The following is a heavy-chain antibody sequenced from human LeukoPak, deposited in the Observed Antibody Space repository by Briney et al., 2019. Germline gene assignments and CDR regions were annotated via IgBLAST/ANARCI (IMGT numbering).Heavy chain of an antibody. V-gene: IGHV3-30*18. CDR2: ISYDGSNK. D-gene: IGHD6-13*01. CDR3: AKVGAAAGSTYYFDY. CDR1: GFTFSSYG. J-gene: IGHJ4*02. Sequence: PGGSLRLSCAASGFTFSSYGMHWVRQAPGKGLEWVAVISYDGSNKYYADSVKGRFTISRDNSKNTLYLQMNSLRAEDTAVYYCAKVGAAAGSTYYFDYWGQGTLVTVSS.